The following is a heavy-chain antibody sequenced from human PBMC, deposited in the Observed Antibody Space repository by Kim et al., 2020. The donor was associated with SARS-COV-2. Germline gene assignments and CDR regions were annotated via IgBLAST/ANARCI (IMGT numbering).Heavy chain of an antibody. Sequence: ASVKVSCKASGYTFTGYYMHWVRQAPGQGLEWMGWINPNSGGTNYAQKFQGRVTMTRDTSISTAYMELSRLRSDDTAVYYCARDPITMVLHRPLDYWGQGTLVTVSS. J-gene: IGHJ4*02. CDR3: ARDPITMVLHRPLDY. V-gene: IGHV1-2*02. CDR2: INPNSGGT. D-gene: IGHD3-10*01. CDR1: GYTFTGYY.